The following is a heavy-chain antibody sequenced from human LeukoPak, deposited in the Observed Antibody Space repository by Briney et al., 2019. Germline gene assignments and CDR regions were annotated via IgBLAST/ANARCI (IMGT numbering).Heavy chain of an antibody. Sequence: PGGSLRLSCAASGFTFSSYSMNWVRQAPGKGLEWVSSISSSSSYIHYADSVKGRFTISRDNATNSLYLQMNSLRAEDTAVYYCASYSSSFSYYYYMDVWGKGTTVTISS. J-gene: IGHJ6*03. D-gene: IGHD6-13*01. V-gene: IGHV3-21*01. CDR2: ISSSSSYI. CDR3: ASYSSSFSYYYYMDV. CDR1: GFTFSSYS.